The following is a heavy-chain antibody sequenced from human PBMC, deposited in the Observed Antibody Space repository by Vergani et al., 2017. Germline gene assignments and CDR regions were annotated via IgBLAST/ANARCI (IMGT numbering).Heavy chain of an antibody. CDR2: IKQDGSEK. CDR3: ARDRWDFGFGIAAAGIDY. CDR1: GFTFSSYW. J-gene: IGHJ4*02. D-gene: IGHD6-13*01. Sequence: EVQLVESGGGLVKPGGSLRLSCAASGFTFSSYWMSWVRQAPGKGLEWVANIKQDGSEKYYVDSVKGRFTISRDNAKNSLYLQMNSLRAEDTAVYYCARDRWDFGFGIAAAGIDYWGQGTLVTVSS. V-gene: IGHV3-7*03.